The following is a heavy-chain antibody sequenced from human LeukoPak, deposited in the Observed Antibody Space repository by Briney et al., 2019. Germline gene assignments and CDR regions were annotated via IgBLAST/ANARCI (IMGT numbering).Heavy chain of an antibody. V-gene: IGHV3-30*02. CDR2: IRYDGSNK. CDR3: AKVRAMDYGYDY. CDR1: GFTFSSYG. J-gene: IGHJ4*02. Sequence: GGSLRLSCAASGFTFSSYGMNWVRQAPGKGLEWVAFIRYDGSNKYYADSVKGRFTISRDNSKNTLYLQMNSLRAEDTAVYYCAKVRAMDYGYDYWGQGTLVTVSS. D-gene: IGHD4-17*01.